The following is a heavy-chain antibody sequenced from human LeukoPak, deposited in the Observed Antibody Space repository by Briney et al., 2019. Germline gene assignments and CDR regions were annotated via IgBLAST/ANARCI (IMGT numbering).Heavy chain of an antibody. CDR2: IIPIFGTA. CDR1: GGTFSSYA. CDR3: ARTTNSYGDYDGDFDY. Sequence: ASVKVSCKASGGTFSSYAISWVRQAPGQGLEWMGGIIPIFGTANYAQKFQGRVTITADESTSTAYMELSSLRFEDTAVYYCARTTNSYGDYDGDFDYWGQGTLVTVSS. V-gene: IGHV1-69*13. D-gene: IGHD4-17*01. J-gene: IGHJ4*02.